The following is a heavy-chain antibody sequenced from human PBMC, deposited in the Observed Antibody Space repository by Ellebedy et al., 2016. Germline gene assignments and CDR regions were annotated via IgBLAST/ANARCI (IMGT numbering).Heavy chain of an antibody. D-gene: IGHD6-13*01. J-gene: IGHJ4*02. CDR2: ISWNSGSI. V-gene: IGHV3-9*01. CDR1: GFTFDDYA. CDR3: ARADSSSFGEFDY. Sequence: SLKISCAASGFTFDDYAMHWVRQAPGKGLEWVSGISWNSGSIGYADSVKGRFTIFRDNAKNSLYLQMNSLRAEDTAVYYCARADSSSFGEFDYWGQGTLVTVSS.